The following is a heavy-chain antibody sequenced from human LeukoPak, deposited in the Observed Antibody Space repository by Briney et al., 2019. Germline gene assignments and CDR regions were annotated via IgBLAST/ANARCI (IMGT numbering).Heavy chain of an antibody. J-gene: IGHJ4*02. CDR3: ARVYGDKNYFDY. Sequence: SETLSLTCTVSGGSISSNSYYWGWIRQTPGKGLEWIGSIYYSGSTYYNPSLKSRVTISVDTSKNQFSLKLSSVTAADTAVYYCARVYGDKNYFDYWGQGTLVTVSS. D-gene: IGHD4-23*01. CDR1: GGSISSNSYY. V-gene: IGHV4-39*07. CDR2: IYYSGST.